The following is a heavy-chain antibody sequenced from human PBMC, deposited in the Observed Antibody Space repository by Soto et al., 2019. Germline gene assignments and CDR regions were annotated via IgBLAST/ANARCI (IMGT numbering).Heavy chain of an antibody. D-gene: IGHD3-22*01. CDR3: ARDGDDYDSSGYYLLPYFDL. V-gene: IGHV3-72*01. Sequence: GRSLRLSCAASGFTFSDHYMDWVRQAPGKGLEWVGRTRNKANSYTTEYAASVKGRFTTSRDDSKNSLYLQMNSLKTEDTAVYYCARDGDDYDSSGYYLLPYFDLWGGGTLVTVSS. CDR2: TRNKANSYTT. CDR1: GFTFSDHY. J-gene: IGHJ2*01.